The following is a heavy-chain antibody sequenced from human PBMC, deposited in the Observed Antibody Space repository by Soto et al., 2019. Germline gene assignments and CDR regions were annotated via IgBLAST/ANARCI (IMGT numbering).Heavy chain of an antibody. CDR1: GFTFSSYS. J-gene: IGHJ4*02. Sequence: DVQLVESGGDLVQPGGSLRLSCAASGFTFSSYSMNWVRQAPGKGLEWVSYISTSSSTIYYADSVEGRFTISRDNGKNSLYLQMNSLRDDDTAIYYCARGVVGATIVNYWGLGTLVTVSS. CDR2: ISTSSSTI. V-gene: IGHV3-48*02. D-gene: IGHD1-26*01. CDR3: ARGVVGATIVNY.